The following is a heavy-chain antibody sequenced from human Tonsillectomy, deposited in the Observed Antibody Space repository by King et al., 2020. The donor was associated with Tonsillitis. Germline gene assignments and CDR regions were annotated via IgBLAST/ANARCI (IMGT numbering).Heavy chain of an antibody. J-gene: IGHJ5*02. D-gene: IGHD4-17*01. CDR2: INPNSGGT. V-gene: IGHV1-2*02. Sequence: QLVQSGAEVKKPGASVKVSCKASGYTFTGYYMHWVRQAPGQGLEWMGWINPNSGGTNYAQKFQGRVTMTRDTSISTAYMELSRLGSDDTAVYYCARGGYGDYAILGWFDPWGQGTLVTVSS. CDR3: ARGGYGDYAILGWFDP. CDR1: GYTFTGYY.